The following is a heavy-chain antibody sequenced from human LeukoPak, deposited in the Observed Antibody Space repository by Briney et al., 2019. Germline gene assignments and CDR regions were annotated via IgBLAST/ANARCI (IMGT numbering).Heavy chain of an antibody. J-gene: IGHJ4*02. V-gene: IGHV4-59*01. CDR1: SDSISNSY. CDR2: IYNIGNT. CDR3: ARTVHYSSGWSPTYYFDY. Sequence: SETLSLTCNVYSDSISNSYWSWIRQPPGKGLEWIGHIYNIGNTNYNPSLKSRVTISEDTSKNQFSLKLSSVTAADTAVYYCARTVHYSSGWSPTYYFDYWGQGTLVTVS. D-gene: IGHD6-19*01.